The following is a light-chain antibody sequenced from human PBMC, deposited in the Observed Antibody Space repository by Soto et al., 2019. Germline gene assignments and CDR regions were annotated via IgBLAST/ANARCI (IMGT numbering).Light chain of an antibody. V-gene: IGKV1-5*03. J-gene: IGKJ1*01. Sequence: DIQMTQSPSTLSGSAGDRVTITCRASQTISSWLAWYQQKPGKAPKLLIYKASTLKSGVPSRFSGSGSGTEFTLTISSLQPDDFATYYCQHYNRYSAAFGQGTMVDI. CDR2: KAS. CDR1: QTISSW. CDR3: QHYNRYSAA.